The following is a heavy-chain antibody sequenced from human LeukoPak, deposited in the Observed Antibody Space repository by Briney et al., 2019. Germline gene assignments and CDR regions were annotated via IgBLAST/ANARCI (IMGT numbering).Heavy chain of an antibody. CDR2: ISGSGGST. Sequence: GGSLRLSCAASGFTFSSYAMSWVRQAPGKGLEWVSAISGSGGSTYYADSVKGRFTISRDNSKNTLYLQMNSMRAEDTAVYYCAKIVVPVVPYYYYGMDVWGQGTTVTVSS. CDR3: AKIVVPVVPYYYYGMDV. D-gene: IGHD2-2*01. CDR1: GFTFSSYA. V-gene: IGHV3-23*01. J-gene: IGHJ6*02.